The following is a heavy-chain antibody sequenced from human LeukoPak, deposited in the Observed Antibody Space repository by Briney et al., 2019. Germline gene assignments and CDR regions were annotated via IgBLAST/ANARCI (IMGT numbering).Heavy chain of an antibody. D-gene: IGHD6-19*01. V-gene: IGHV3-11*04. J-gene: IGHJ4*02. CDR1: GFPFSDYH. CDR3: ARDVPSSGWSIGY. CDR2: ISTSGRSI. Sequence: PGGSLRLSCAASGFPFSDYHMSWIRQAPGKGLEWIAYISTSGRSIYQADSVKGRFTISRDNAKNSLHLQMNRLRAEDTAVYDCARDVPSSGWSIGYWGQGTLVTVSS.